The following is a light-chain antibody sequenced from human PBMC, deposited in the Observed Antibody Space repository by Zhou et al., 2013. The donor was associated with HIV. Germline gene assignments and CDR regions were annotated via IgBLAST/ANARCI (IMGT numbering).Light chain of an antibody. CDR3: MQATRYPRT. Sequence: DIVMTQSPLSLPVTPGEPASISCRSSQSLVHENGNTYLSWLHQRPGQPPRLLIYKVSNRISEVPDRFSGSGAGTDFTLKISRVEAEDVGVYYCMQATRYPRTFGQGTRVEIK. J-gene: IGKJ1*01. CDR2: KVS. V-gene: IGKV2-24*01. CDR1: QSLVHENGNTY.